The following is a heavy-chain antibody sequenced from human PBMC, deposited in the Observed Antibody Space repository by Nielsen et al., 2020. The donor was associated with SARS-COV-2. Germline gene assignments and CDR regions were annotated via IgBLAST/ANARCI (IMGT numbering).Heavy chain of an antibody. J-gene: IGHJ4*02. Sequence: GGSLRLSCAASGFTFSSYAMSWVRQAPGKGLEWVSAISGSGGSTYYADSVKGRFTISRDNSKNTLYLQMNSLRAEDTAVYYCAKEVVYCGGDCQSIGGSHEDYWGQGTLVTVSS. V-gene: IGHV3-23*01. D-gene: IGHD2-21*02. CDR3: AKEVVYCGGDCQSIGGSHEDY. CDR2: ISGSGGST. CDR1: GFTFSSYA.